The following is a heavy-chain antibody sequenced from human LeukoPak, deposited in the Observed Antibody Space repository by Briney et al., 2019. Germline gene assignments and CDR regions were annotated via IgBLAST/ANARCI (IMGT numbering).Heavy chain of an antibody. CDR3: ARQGRYYDFWSGYSQNYYYYGMDV. Sequence: PSETLSLTCTVSGGSISSYYWSWIRQPPGKGLGWIGYIYYSGSTNYNPSLKSRVTISVDTSKNQFSLKLSSVTAADMAVYYCARQGRYYDFWSGYSQNYYYYGMDVWGQGTTVTVSS. D-gene: IGHD3-3*01. J-gene: IGHJ6*02. CDR2: IYYSGST. CDR1: GGSISSYY. V-gene: IGHV4-59*08.